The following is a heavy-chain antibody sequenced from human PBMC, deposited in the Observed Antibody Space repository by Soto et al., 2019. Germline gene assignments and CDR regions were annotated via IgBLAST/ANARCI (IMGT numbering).Heavy chain of an antibody. CDR3: ARVDFGGTSYYFDY. Sequence: GGSLRLSCAASGFTFSSYGMHWVRQAPGKWLEWVAVISYDGSNKYYADSVKGRFTISRDNSKNTLYLQMNSLRAEDTAVYCCARVDFGGTSYYFDYWGQGXPVTVYS. CDR1: GFTFSSYG. V-gene: IGHV3-30*03. J-gene: IGHJ4*02. D-gene: IGHD2-21*01. CDR2: ISYDGSNK.